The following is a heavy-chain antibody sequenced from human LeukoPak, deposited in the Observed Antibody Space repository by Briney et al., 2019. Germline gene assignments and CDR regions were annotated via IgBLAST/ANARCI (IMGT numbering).Heavy chain of an antibody. Sequence: SETLSLTCTVSGGSISSYYWSWIRQPAGKGLEWIGRIYTSGYTNYNPSLKSRVTMSIDTSKKQFSLKLTSVTAADTAVYFCAGIDNGGRGDAFDPWGQGTMVTVSS. CDR3: AGIDNGGRGDAFDP. V-gene: IGHV4-4*07. CDR2: IYTSGYT. J-gene: IGHJ3*01. CDR1: GGSISSYY. D-gene: IGHD4-23*01.